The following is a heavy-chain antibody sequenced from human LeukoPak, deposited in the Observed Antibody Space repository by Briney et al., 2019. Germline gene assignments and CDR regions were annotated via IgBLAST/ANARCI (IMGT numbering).Heavy chain of an antibody. Sequence: TGGSLRLSCAASGFTFSSYAMHWVRQAPGKGLEYVSAISSNGGSTYYANSVKGRFTISRDNSKNTLYLQMGSLRAEDMAVYYCARDRYSSSWFYFDYWGQGTLVTVSS. CDR2: ISSNGGST. CDR1: GFTFSSYA. D-gene: IGHD6-13*01. CDR3: ARDRYSSSWFYFDY. V-gene: IGHV3-64*01. J-gene: IGHJ4*02.